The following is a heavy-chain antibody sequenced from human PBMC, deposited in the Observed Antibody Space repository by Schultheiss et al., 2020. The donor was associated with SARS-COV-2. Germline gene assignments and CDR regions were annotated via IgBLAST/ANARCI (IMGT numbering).Heavy chain of an antibody. CDR3: AKDMGVDIVATIRGYYYYGMDV. J-gene: IGHJ6*02. CDR1: GFTFDDYA. CDR2: ISWNSGSI. V-gene: IGHV3-9*01. Sequence: SLKISCAASGFTFDDYAMHWVRQAPGKGLEWVSGISWNSGSIGYADSVKGRFTISRDNAKNSLYLQMNSLRAEDTALYYCAKDMGVDIVATIRGYYYYGMDVWGQGTTVTVSS. D-gene: IGHD5-12*01.